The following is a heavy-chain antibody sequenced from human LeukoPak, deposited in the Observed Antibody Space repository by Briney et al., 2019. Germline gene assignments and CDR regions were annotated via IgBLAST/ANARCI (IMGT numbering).Heavy chain of an antibody. V-gene: IGHV4-59*01. CDR3: ARAAVVRGVIPGGLS. CDR1: GGSISSYY. J-gene: IGHJ4*02. Sequence: SETLSLTCTVSGGSISSYYWSWIRQPPGKGLEWIGYIYYSGSTNYNPSLKSRVTISVDTSKNQFSLKLSSVTAADTAVYYCARAAVVRGVIPGGLSWGQGTLVTVSS. CDR2: IYYSGST. D-gene: IGHD3-10*01.